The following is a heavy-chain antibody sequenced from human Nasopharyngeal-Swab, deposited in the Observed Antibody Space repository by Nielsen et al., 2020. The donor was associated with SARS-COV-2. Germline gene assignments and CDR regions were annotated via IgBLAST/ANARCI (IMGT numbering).Heavy chain of an antibody. CDR2: ISSSSSYI. J-gene: IGHJ4*02. D-gene: IGHD6-6*01. CDR1: GFTFNNYN. CDR3: TAARTL. V-gene: IGHV3-21*01. Sequence: GGSLRLSCAASGFTFNNYNFNWVRQAPGKGLEWVSSISSSSSYIYYADSVKGRFTISRDNAKNTLYLQMNSLRAEDTAVYYCTAARTLWGQGTLVTVSS.